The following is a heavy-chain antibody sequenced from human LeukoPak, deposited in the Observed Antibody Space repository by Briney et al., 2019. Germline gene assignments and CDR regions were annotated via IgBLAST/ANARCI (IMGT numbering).Heavy chain of an antibody. CDR1: GFTVSSNY. CDR3: ARGNSGSSYVEYYYGMDV. D-gene: IGHD1-26*01. CDR2: IYSGGRT. J-gene: IGHJ6*02. V-gene: IGHV3-53*01. Sequence: GGSLRLSCAASGFTVSSNYMSWVRPAPGEGPGWVSVIYSGGRTYYADSVKGRFTISRDNSKKTVNLQMNSLRDEDTPVYFCARGNSGSSYVEYYYGMDVWGQGTTVTVSS.